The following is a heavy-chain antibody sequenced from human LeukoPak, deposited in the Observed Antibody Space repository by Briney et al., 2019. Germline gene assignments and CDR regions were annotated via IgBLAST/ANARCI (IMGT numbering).Heavy chain of an antibody. J-gene: IGHJ4*02. Sequence: PSETLSLTCTVSGGPISSYSWSWIRQSPGKGLEWLGYIFNSGSTIYNPSLKSRVTISIDMSNKQFSLKLSSVTAADTAVYYCASDYGSGSYRFDYWGQGTLVTVSS. CDR3: ASDYGSGSYRFDY. CDR1: GGPISSYS. V-gene: IGHV4-59*01. D-gene: IGHD3-10*01. CDR2: IFNSGST.